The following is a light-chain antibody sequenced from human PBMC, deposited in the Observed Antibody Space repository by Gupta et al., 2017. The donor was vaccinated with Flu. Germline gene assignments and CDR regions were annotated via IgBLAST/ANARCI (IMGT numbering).Light chain of an antibody. J-gene: IGLJ3*02. Sequence: TQPPSVSAAPGEKVSISCSGNTSNIGKNLVSWYQQFPGTAPKFLMFENNRRPSGTPDRFSGSKSGTSDTLDITGLQTGDEADDDGGEWVSGLRGFGFGGGTKLTVL. CDR2: ENN. CDR3: GEWVSGLRGFG. V-gene: IGLV1-51*01. CDR1: TSNIGKNL.